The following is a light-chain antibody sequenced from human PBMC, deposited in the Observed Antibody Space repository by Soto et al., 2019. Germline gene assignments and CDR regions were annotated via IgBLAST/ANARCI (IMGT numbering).Light chain of an antibody. Sequence: DIHITQTGSSLAPCVGDKVTITSRASQSVTTWLAWYQQKPGKAPKLLIYKASNLESGLPSRFTGSGSGTEFTLTICSLQSDDFATYYCEHYSNYPITFGQGTRLEIK. V-gene: IGKV1-5*03. CDR3: EHYSNYPIT. J-gene: IGKJ5*01. CDR2: KAS. CDR1: QSVTTW.